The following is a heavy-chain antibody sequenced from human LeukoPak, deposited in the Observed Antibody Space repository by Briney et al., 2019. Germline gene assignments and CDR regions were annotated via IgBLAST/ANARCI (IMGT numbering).Heavy chain of an antibody. CDR3: ARLSGPDY. J-gene: IGHJ4*02. V-gene: IGHV4-34*01. CDR2: INHSGST. Sequence: PSETLSLTCAVYGGSFSGYYWSWIRQPPGKGLEWIGEINHSGSTNYNPSLKSRVTISVDTSKNQFSLKLSSETAADTAVYYCARLSGPDYWGQGTLVTVSS. CDR1: GGSFSGYY.